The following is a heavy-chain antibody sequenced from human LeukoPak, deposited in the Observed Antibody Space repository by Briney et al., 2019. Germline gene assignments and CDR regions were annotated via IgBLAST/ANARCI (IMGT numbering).Heavy chain of an antibody. CDR2: ISPDGSTT. CDR1: GFTFSRYW. V-gene: IGHV3-74*03. J-gene: IGHJ5*02. D-gene: IGHD2-2*01. Sequence: PGGSLRLSCAASGFTFSRYWMHWVRQAPGKGLMWVSRISPDGSTTLYADSVKGRFTISRDNAKNTLYLQMNSLKAEDTAVYYCTVPASGGNWFDPWGPGTLVTVSS. CDR3: TVPASGGNWFDP.